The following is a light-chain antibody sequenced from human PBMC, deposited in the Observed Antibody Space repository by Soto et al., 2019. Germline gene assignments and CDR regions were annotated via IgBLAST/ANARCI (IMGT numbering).Light chain of an antibody. J-gene: IGLJ1*01. Sequence: QSALTQPASVSGSPGQSITISCTGTSSDVGGYNYVSWYQQHPGKAPKLMIYDVSNRPSGVSNRVSGSKSANTASLTISGIKAEDEADYYCSSYTSSSTRVFGTGTKLTVL. CDR2: DVS. CDR1: SSDVGGYNY. V-gene: IGLV2-14*01. CDR3: SSYTSSSTRV.